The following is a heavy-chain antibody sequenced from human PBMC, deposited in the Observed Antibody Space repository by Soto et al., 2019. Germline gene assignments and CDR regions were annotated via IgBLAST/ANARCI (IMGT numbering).Heavy chain of an antibody. V-gene: IGHV1-69*06. D-gene: IGHD3-22*01. Sequence: GASVKVSSKASGGTFSNYPISWVRQAPGQGLEWMGGIIPVFGTVNYAQKFHGRVTITADKSRGQAYMALSSLSSEDTAVYYCASDYYDGRGSSYWYFDLWGRGALVTVSS. CDR2: IIPVFGTV. CDR3: ASDYYDGRGSSYWYFDL. J-gene: IGHJ2*01. CDR1: GGTFSNYP.